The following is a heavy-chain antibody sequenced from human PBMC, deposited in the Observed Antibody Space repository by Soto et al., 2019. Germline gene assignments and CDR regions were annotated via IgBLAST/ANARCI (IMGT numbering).Heavy chain of an antibody. CDR2: ISSSSSYI. Sequence: GGSLRLSCAASGFTFSSYSMNWVRQAPGKGLEWVSSISSSSSYIYYADSVKGRFTISRDNAKNSLYLQMNSLRAEDTAVYYCAREIPLYYYGSGSDYYYGMDVWGQGTTVTVSS. CDR3: AREIPLYYYGSGSDYYYGMDV. D-gene: IGHD3-10*01. J-gene: IGHJ6*02. CDR1: GFTFSSYS. V-gene: IGHV3-21*01.